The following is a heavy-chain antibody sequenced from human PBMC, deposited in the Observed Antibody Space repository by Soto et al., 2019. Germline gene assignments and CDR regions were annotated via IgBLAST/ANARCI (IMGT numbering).Heavy chain of an antibody. CDR1: VGSISSSSYY. Sequence: PWETLSLTCTVSVGSISSSSYYCGWIRQPPGKGLEWIGSIYYSGSTYYNPYLKSRFTISVDTSKNQFSLKLSCVTAADTAVYYCASHPSIAVAGWFDYWGQGTLVTGSS. CDR3: ASHPSIAVAGWFDY. CDR2: IYYSGST. D-gene: IGHD6-19*01. J-gene: IGHJ4*02. V-gene: IGHV4-39*01.